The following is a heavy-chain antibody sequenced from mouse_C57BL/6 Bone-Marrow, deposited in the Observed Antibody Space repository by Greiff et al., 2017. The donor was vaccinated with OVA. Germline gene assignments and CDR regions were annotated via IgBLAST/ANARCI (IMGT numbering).Heavy chain of an antibody. CDR2: ISSGSSTI. CDR1: GFTFSDYG. V-gene: IGHV5-17*01. Sequence: EVQVVESGGGLVKPGGSLKLSCAASGFTFSDYGMHWVRQAPEKGLEWVAYISSGSSTIYYAYTVKGRFTISRDNAKNTLFLQMTSLRSEDTAMYYCARRSLGYFDVWGTGTTVTVSS. CDR3: ARRSLGYFDV. J-gene: IGHJ1*03.